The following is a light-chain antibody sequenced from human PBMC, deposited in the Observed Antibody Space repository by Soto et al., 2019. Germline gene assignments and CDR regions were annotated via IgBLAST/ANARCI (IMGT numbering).Light chain of an antibody. CDR1: QDISNH. V-gene: IGKV1-33*01. CDR2: DAS. J-gene: IGKJ5*01. CDR3: QQYENLPIT. Sequence: DIQMIQSPSSLSASLGDRVSITCQASQDISNHLNWYHQKPGKAPKLLIYDASNLQTGVPSSFSGSGFGTDFTFTISNLQAEDVGTYYCQQYENLPITFGQGTRLGIK.